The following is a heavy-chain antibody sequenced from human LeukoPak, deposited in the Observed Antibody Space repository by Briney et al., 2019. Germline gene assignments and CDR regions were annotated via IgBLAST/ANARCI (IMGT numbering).Heavy chain of an antibody. Sequence: SETLSLTCTVSGGSISSGGYYWSWIRQPPGKGLEWIGYIYHSGSTYYNPSLKSRVTISVDRSKNQFSLKLSSVTAADTAVYYCARAEYSSGWYDAFDIWGQGTMVTVSS. CDR3: ARAEYSSGWYDAFDI. J-gene: IGHJ3*02. CDR2: IYHSGST. D-gene: IGHD6-19*01. CDR1: GGSISSGGYY. V-gene: IGHV4-30-2*01.